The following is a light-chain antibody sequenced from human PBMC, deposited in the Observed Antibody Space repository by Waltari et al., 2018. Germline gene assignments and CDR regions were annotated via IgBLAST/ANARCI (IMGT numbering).Light chain of an antibody. CDR2: AGS. Sequence: QSALTQPASVSGSPGQSITISCTGTSSDVGSYNLVSWYQQHPGKSPKLMIYAGSKLPSGGSNRFAGAKSGNTASLTISGLQAEDEADYYCCSYAGIGTLYVFGTGTKVTVL. CDR3: CSYAGIGTLYV. CDR1: SSDVGSYNL. V-gene: IGLV2-23*01. J-gene: IGLJ1*01.